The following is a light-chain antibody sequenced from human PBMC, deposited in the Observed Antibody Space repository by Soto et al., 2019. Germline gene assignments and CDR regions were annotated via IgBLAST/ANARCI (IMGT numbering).Light chain of an antibody. CDR1: QSVSNS. CDR2: DVS. Sequence: EIVLTQSPATLSLSLGERVTLSCRASQSVSNSLAWYQQKPGQPPRLLIYDVSNRATGIPDRFSGSGSGTDFTLTITRLEPEDFAVYFCHQRYNWPRVTVGQGTRLEI. V-gene: IGKV3-11*01. J-gene: IGKJ5*01. CDR3: HQRYNWPRVT.